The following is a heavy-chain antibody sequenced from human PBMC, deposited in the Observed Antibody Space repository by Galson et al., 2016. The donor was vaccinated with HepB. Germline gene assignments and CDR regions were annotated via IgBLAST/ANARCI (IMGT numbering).Heavy chain of an antibody. Sequence: SLRLSCAASRFTYSSSAMSWVRQTPGKGLEWVSSLTPSGDSTYYADSVKGRFTISRDNSKNTLFLQMNSLRAEDTALYYCAKHYSLGSFDVWGQGTMVTVSS. CDR1: RFTYSSSA. CDR3: AKHYSLGSFDV. J-gene: IGHJ3*01. V-gene: IGHV3-23*01. D-gene: IGHD4-11*01. CDR2: LTPSGDST.